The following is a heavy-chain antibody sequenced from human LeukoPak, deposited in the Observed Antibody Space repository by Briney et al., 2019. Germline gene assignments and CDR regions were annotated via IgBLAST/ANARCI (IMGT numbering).Heavy chain of an antibody. V-gene: IGHV4-59*08. CDR2: IYYSGST. J-gene: IGHJ4*02. CDR1: GGSIRNYY. CDR3: ARLSSGWYVLFDY. Sequence: SETLSLTCTVSGGSIRNYYWSWIRQPPGKGLEWIGYIYYSGSTNYNPSLKSRVTISVDTSKNQFSLKLSSVTAADTAVYYCARLSSGWYVLFDYWGQGTLVTVSS. D-gene: IGHD6-19*01.